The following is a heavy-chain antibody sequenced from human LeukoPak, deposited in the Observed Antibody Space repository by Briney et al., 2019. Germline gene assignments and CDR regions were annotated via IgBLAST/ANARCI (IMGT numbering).Heavy chain of an antibody. CDR3: ARSPHYGGNPLLGY. V-gene: IGHV3-30-3*01. Sequence: GGSLRLSCAASGFTFSSYAMHWVRQAPGKGREWVAVISYDGSNKYYADSVKGRFTISRDNSKNTLYLQMNSLRAEDTAVYYCARSPHYGGNPLLGYWGQGTLVTVSS. D-gene: IGHD4-23*01. CDR2: ISYDGSNK. CDR1: GFTFSSYA. J-gene: IGHJ4*02.